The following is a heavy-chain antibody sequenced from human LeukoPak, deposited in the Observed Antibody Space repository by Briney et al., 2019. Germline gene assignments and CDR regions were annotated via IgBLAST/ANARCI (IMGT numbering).Heavy chain of an antibody. CDR1: GFNFKYYG. V-gene: IGHV3-33*06. CDR3: AKDESGALFDP. J-gene: IGHJ5*02. D-gene: IGHD2-15*01. Sequence: PGRSLRLSCATCGFNFKYYGMHWVRQAPGKGLEWVAALWNDGSSKFYANSVTGRFTVSRDISKNTLYLQMDNLRADDTAVYFCAKDESGALFDPWGQGTLVTVSS. CDR2: LWNDGSSK.